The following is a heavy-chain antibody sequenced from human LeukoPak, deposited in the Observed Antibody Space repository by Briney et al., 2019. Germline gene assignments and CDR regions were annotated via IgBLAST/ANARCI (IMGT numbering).Heavy chain of an antibody. D-gene: IGHD3-16*02. CDR2: IWFDGSEQ. CDR3: AREGDSRWGELSP. J-gene: IGHJ1*01. CDR1: GFTFSTYA. Sequence: GGSLRLSCAASGFTFSTYAIHWVRQAPGKGLEWVAVIWFDGSEQYYADSVKGRFIISRDNSKSTSNLQLHSLRAEDTAVYYCAREGDSRWGELSPWGQGTLVNVSS. V-gene: IGHV3-33*01.